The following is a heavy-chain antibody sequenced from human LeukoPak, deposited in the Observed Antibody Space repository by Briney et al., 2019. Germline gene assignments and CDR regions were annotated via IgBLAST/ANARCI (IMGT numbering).Heavy chain of an antibody. V-gene: IGHV1-46*01. J-gene: IGHJ4*02. CDR3: ARAHLSGYFDY. D-gene: IGHD3-10*01. CDR1: GYTFISYY. CDR2: INPSGGST. Sequence: ASVKVSCKASGYTFISYYMHWVRQAPGQGLEWMGIINPSGGSTTYAQKFQGRVTMTRDMSTSTVYMDLISLRSEDTAVYYCARAHLSGYFDYWGQGILVTVSS.